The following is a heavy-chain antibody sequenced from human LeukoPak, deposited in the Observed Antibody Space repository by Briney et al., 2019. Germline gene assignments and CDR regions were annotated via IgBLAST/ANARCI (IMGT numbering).Heavy chain of an antibody. CDR3: ARDGSSRFLDRSDY. CDR2: IIPIFGTA. D-gene: IGHD3-3*01. Sequence: SVKVSCKASGGTFSSYAISWVRQAPGQGLEWMGGIIPIFGTANYAQKFQGRVTITADESTSTAYMELSSLRSEDTAVYYCARDGSSRFLDRSDYWGQGTLVTVSS. J-gene: IGHJ4*02. CDR1: GGTFSSYA. V-gene: IGHV1-69*13.